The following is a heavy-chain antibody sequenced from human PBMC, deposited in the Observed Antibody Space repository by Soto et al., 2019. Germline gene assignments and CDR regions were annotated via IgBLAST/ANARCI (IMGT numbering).Heavy chain of an antibody. CDR2: VNGSGGIT. Sequence: GGSLRLSCVASGFTLKSYSMHWIRQTPGKGLVWVSRVNGSGGITNHADSVKGRFTISRDNSKNTLYLQMNSLRAEDTAVYYCAKDQAGTLSEYYYYGMDVWGQGTTVTVSS. D-gene: IGHD6-19*01. CDR3: AKDQAGTLSEYYYYGMDV. CDR1: GFTLKSYS. V-gene: IGHV3-23*01. J-gene: IGHJ6*02.